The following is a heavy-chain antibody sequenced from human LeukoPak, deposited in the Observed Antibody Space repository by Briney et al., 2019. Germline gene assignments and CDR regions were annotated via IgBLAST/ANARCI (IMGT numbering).Heavy chain of an antibody. D-gene: IGHD6-13*01. CDR1: GGSFSGYY. V-gene: IGHV4-34*01. CDR3: ARGPAYGSLYYFDY. J-gene: IGHJ4*02. CDR2: INHSGST. Sequence: SGTLSLTCAVYGGSFSGYYWSWIRQPPGKGLEWIGEINHSGSTNYNPSLKSRVTISVDTSKNQFSLKLSSVTAADTAVYYCARGPAYGSLYYFDYWGRGTLVTVSS.